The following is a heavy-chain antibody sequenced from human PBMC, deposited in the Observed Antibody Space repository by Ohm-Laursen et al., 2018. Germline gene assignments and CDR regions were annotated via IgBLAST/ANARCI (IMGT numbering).Heavy chain of an antibody. Sequence: SLRLSCAASGFTFSRSWMSWLRQAPGKGLEWVANIKHDGSETHYVDSVKGRFTISRDNAKRSMYLQMSSLRAEDTAIYYCARIGAAFGDYFDHWGQGTLVTVSS. D-gene: IGHD3-16*01. CDR1: GFTFSRSW. CDR3: ARIGAAFGDYFDH. J-gene: IGHJ4*02. CDR2: IKHDGSET. V-gene: IGHV3-7*01.